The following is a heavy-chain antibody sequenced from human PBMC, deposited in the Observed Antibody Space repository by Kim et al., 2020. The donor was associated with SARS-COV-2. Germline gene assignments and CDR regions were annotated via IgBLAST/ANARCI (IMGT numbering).Heavy chain of an antibody. V-gene: IGHV4-59*08. J-gene: IGHJ2*01. Sequence: SETLSLTCTVSGGSISSYYWSWIRQPPGKGLEWIGYIYYSGSTNYNPSLKSRVTISVDTSKNQFSLKLSSVTAADTAVYYCARPRIAAAGLYWYFDLWGRGTLVTVSS. D-gene: IGHD6-13*01. CDR1: GGSISSYY. CDR3: ARPRIAAAGLYWYFDL. CDR2: IYYSGST.